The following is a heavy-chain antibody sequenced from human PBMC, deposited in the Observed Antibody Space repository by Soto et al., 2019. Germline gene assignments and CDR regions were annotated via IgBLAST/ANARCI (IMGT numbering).Heavy chain of an antibody. CDR2: VRTKANNYAT. Sequence: EVQLVESGGGLVQPGGSLTLSCAASGFDLSVSAMHWVRQASGRGLEWVGRVRTKANNYATAYAASVKGRFTISRDDSKNTAYLQMISLKAEDTAKYYCTMTDAFDIWGQGTMVTVSS. J-gene: IGHJ3*02. CDR1: GFDLSVSA. CDR3: TMTDAFDI. V-gene: IGHV3-73*01.